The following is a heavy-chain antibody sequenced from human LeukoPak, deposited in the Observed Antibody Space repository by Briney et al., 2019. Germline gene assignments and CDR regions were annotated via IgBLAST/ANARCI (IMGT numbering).Heavy chain of an antibody. V-gene: IGHV3-23*01. CDR3: AKDDGNNAKLLLDY. D-gene: IGHD2/OR15-2a*01. J-gene: IGHJ4*02. Sequence: GGSLRLSCAVSGFTFSNYGMSWVRQAPGKGLEWVSVISSSGDSTYYADSVKGQFTISRDNSKNTLYLQMNGLRAEDTAIYYCAKDDGNNAKLLLDYWGQGTLVTVSS. CDR2: ISSSGDST. CDR1: GFTFSNYG.